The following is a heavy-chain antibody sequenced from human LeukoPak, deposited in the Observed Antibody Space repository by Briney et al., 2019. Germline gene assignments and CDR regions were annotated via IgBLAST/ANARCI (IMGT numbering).Heavy chain of an antibody. CDR1: GFTFDDYA. Sequence: GGSLRLSCAASGFTFDDYAMHWVRQAPGKGLEWVSGISWNSGSIGYADSVKGRFTISRDNAKNSLYLQMNSLRAEDTAVYYCAKDSAMVRGAHDYWGQGTLVTVSS. CDR2: ISWNSGSI. D-gene: IGHD3-10*01. CDR3: AKDSAMVRGAHDY. V-gene: IGHV3-9*01. J-gene: IGHJ4*02.